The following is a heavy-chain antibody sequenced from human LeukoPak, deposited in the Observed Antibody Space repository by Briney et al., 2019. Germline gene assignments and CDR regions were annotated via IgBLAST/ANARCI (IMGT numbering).Heavy chain of an antibody. Sequence: SETLSLTCAVSGGTFSGYYWSWVRQPPGKGLEWIGEINHSGSTKYNPSLKSRVPISLDPSKHQFSLKLSSVTAADTAVYYCARGDGRSGSYYWYFDLWGRGTLVTVSS. CDR2: INHSGST. D-gene: IGHD1-26*01. V-gene: IGHV4-34*01. CDR1: GGTFSGYY. CDR3: ARGDGRSGSYYWYFDL. J-gene: IGHJ2*01.